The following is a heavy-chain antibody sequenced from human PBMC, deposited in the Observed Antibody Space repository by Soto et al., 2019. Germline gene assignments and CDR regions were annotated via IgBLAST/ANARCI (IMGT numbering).Heavy chain of an antibody. D-gene: IGHD2-15*01. V-gene: IGHV1-18*01. Sequence: QVQLVQSGAEVKKPVASVKVSCKASGYTFTTHGISWVRQAPGQGLEWMGWVSGDNGHTNYAQSLQGRVTMTTDTSTNTAYMDLRSLRSDDTAVYYFALDLGSCRSGTCYREWFDPWGQGTLVTVSS. CDR2: VSGDNGHT. CDR3: ALDLGSCRSGTCYREWFDP. CDR1: GYTFTTHG. J-gene: IGHJ5*02.